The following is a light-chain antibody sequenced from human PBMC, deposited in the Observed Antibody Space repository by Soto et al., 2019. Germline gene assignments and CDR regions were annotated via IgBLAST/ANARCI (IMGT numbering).Light chain of an antibody. Sequence: DIQITQSPSSLSASVGDRVTITCRAIQSISTYLHWYQQKPGKAPNLLIYAASTLQSGVPSRFSGSGSGTECTLTISSLEPEDSAVYYCPQRSNRPLTFGGGTQVDIK. CDR3: PQRSNRPLT. J-gene: IGKJ4*01. CDR2: AAS. CDR1: QSISTY. V-gene: IGKV1-39*01.